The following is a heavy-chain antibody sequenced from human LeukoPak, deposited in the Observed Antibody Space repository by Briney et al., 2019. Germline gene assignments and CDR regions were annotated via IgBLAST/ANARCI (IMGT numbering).Heavy chain of an antibody. Sequence: GGSLRLSCAASGFTVSSNYMSWVRQTPGKGLEWVSVIYSGGSTYYADSVKGRFTISRDNSKNTLYLQMNSLRAEDTAVYYCARDGVGSSWYVNWGQGTLVTVSS. CDR1: GFTVSSNY. J-gene: IGHJ4*02. CDR2: IYSGGST. CDR3: ARDGVGSSWYVN. V-gene: IGHV3-53*01. D-gene: IGHD6-13*01.